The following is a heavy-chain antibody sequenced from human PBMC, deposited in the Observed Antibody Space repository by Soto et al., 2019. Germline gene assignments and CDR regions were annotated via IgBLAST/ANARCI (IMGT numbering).Heavy chain of an antibody. V-gene: IGHV4-34*01. CDR2: ITHTGGL. J-gene: IGHJ6*02. CDR3: ARGRQRPSAAYKGHGYYGMDV. Sequence: SETLSLTCAVYGGSFTDYYWSWIRQPPGKGLEWIGEITHTGGLDSNPSLDSRATISVDTTKNQFSLKLSSVTTADTALYYCARGRQRPSAAYKGHGYYGMDVWGQGTTVTVSS. CDR1: GGSFTDYY. D-gene: IGHD2-2*01.